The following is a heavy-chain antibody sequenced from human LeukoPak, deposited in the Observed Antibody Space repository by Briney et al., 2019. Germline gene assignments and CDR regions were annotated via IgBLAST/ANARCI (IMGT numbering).Heavy chain of an antibody. Sequence: GGSLRLSCAASGFTFSSYGMHWVRQAPGKGLEWGAFIRYDGSNKYYADSVKGRFTISRDNPKNTLYLQMNSLRAEDTAVYYCARRAGAYSHPYDYWGQGTLVTVSS. CDR2: IRYDGSNK. V-gene: IGHV3-30*02. D-gene: IGHD4/OR15-4a*01. CDR3: ARRAGAYSHPYDY. CDR1: GFTFSSYG. J-gene: IGHJ4*02.